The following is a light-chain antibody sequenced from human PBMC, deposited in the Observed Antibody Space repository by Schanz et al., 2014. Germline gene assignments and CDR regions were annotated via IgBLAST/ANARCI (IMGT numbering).Light chain of an antibody. V-gene: IGLV2-14*03. CDR1: SSDVGNYNF. CDR3: SSYTSRGTWV. CDR2: DVS. J-gene: IGLJ3*02. Sequence: QSALTQPPSASGSPGQSVTISCTGTSSDVGNYNFVSWYQHHPGKAPKLMIYDVSNRPSGVSNRFSGSKSGNTASLTISGLQAEDEADYYCSSYTSRGTWVFGGGTKLTVL.